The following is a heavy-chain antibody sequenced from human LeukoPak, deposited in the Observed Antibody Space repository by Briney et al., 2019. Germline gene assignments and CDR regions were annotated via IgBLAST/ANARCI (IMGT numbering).Heavy chain of an antibody. CDR2: INHSGST. CDR3: ARGRTLFDY. D-gene: IGHD2-21*01. CDR1: GGSFSGYY. V-gene: IGHV4-34*01. Sequence: PSETLPLTCAVYGGSFSGYYWSWIRQPPGKGLEWIGEINHSGSTNYNPSLKSRVTISVDTSKNQFSLKLSSVTAADTAVYYCARGRTLFDYWGQGTLVTVSS. J-gene: IGHJ4*02.